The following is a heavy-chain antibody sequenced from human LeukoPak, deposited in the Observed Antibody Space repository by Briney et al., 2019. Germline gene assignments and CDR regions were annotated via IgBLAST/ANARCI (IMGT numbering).Heavy chain of an antibody. Sequence: SQTLSLTCVVSGDSVSSNSVTWNWIRQSPSRGLEWLGRTYYRSKWYHDCAVSVKSRIIINPDTSKNQYSLQVNSVTPEDAAVYYCARVFTSGTSYYFDYWGRGTLVTVSS. CDR1: GDSVSSNSVT. J-gene: IGHJ4*02. CDR2: TYYRSKWYH. CDR3: ARVFTSGTSYYFDY. D-gene: IGHD2-2*01. V-gene: IGHV6-1*01.